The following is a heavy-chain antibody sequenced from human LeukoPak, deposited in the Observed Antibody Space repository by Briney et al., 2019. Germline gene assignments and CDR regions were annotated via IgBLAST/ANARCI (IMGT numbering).Heavy chain of an antibody. J-gene: IGHJ4*02. CDR2: IRHDGSIK. D-gene: IGHD3-16*01. CDR1: GFIFSTYG. V-gene: IGHV3-30*02. CDR3: AKDSLADIDY. Sequence: GGSLRPSCAASGFIFSTYGMYWVRQAPGKGLEWVAFIRHDGSIKNYADSVKGRSTISRDNSKNTLYLQMNSLRAEDTAVYYCAKDSLADIDYWGQETLATVSS.